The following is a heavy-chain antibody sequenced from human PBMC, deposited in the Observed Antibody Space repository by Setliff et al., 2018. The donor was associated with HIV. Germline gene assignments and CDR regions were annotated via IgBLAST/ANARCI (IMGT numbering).Heavy chain of an antibody. V-gene: IGHV3-30*02. CDR1: GFTFSSYG. Sequence: GGSLRLSCAASGFTFSSYGIHWVRQAPGKGLEWVAFIRYTGSNKYYADSVKGRFTISRDNSKNMLYLQMNSLRAEDAALYYCAKRVVSYGDYGFDYWGQGTLVTVSS. D-gene: IGHD4-17*01. J-gene: IGHJ4*02. CDR3: AKRVVSYGDYGFDY. CDR2: IRYTGSNK.